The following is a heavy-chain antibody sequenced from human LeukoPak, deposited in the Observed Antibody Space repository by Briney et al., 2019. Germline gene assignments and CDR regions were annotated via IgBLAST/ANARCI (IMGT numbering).Heavy chain of an antibody. CDR1: GFTFSSYA. CDR3: AKDVFSDSNNWYYIDF. CDR2: ISTSGGIT. V-gene: IGHV3-23*01. Sequence: GGSLRLSCATSGFTFSSYAMSWVRQAPGKGLEWVSGISTSGGITYYEDSVRGRFTISRDNSKNTLYLQMNSLRAEDTAVYSCAKDVFSDSNNWYYIDFWGQGTLVTVSS. D-gene: IGHD3-22*01. J-gene: IGHJ4*02.